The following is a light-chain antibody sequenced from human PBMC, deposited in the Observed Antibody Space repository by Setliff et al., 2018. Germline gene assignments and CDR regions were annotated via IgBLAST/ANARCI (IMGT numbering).Light chain of an antibody. CDR2: EIS. Sequence: QSALTQPPPASGSPGQSLIISCTGTSRDVGSSTFVSWYQQHPGKAPKLLIYEISKRPSGVPDRFSGSKSGNTASLTVSGLQAEDEADYYCSSYAGTNNPYVFGSGTKVTVL. CDR1: SRDVGSSTF. V-gene: IGLV2-8*01. J-gene: IGLJ1*01. CDR3: SSYAGTNNPYV.